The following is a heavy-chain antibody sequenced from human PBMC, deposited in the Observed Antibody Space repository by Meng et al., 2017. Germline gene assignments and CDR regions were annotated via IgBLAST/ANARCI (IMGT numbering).Heavy chain of an antibody. CDR3: ASWIYSCGWQ. Sequence: QWQRQESGPGLVKPSGTLSLTCVVSGGSISSVDWWSWVRQPPGKGLEWIGEIYHGGNTNYNPSLKSRVTISIDKSKNQFSLKLSSVTAADTAVYYCASWIYSCGWQWGQGTLVTVSS. CDR2: IYHGGNT. J-gene: IGHJ4*02. CDR1: GGSISSVDW. V-gene: IGHV4/OR15-8*02. D-gene: IGHD6-19*01.